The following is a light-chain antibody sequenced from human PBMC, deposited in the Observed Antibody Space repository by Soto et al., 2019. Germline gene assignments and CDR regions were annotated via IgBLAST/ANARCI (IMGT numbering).Light chain of an antibody. V-gene: IGKV3-11*01. CDR1: LSVSNY. J-gene: IGKJ4*01. CDR3: QQRNYWPLT. CDR2: DTF. Sequence: EIVLTQSPATLSLSPGERATLSCRASLSVSNYLAWYQQKPGQPPRLLIYDTFNRATGIPARFSGSGSGTDFTLTITSLEPEDFAVYYCQQRNYWPLTFGGGTKVDIK.